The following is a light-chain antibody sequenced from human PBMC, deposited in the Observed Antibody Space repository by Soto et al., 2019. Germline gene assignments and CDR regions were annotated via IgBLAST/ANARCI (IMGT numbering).Light chain of an antibody. V-gene: IGKV3-11*01. CDR1: QSVSTF. CDR2: NAS. Sequence: EIVLTQSPATLSLSPGERAILSCRASQSVSTFLAWFQQKPGQPPRLLIYNASNRTTGIPARFSGSGSGTDFTLTIISLEPEDFAVYYCQQRGDWPPITFGQGTRLEIK. J-gene: IGKJ5*01. CDR3: QQRGDWPPIT.